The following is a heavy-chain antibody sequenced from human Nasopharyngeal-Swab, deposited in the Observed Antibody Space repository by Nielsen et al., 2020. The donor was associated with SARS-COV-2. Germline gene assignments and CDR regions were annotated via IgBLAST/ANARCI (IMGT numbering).Heavy chain of an antibody. CDR2: IQPGRGP. D-gene: IGHD1-14*01. Sequence: SETLSLTCAVFGGSISDSTWNWIRQPPGKGLEWIGEIQPGRGPLFSRSLQSRVSISVDPSTNQFSLRLTSVTAADTAVYHCARGLSSAVPSPVLGLGPWYTFYYMDVWDKGTTVTVSS. V-gene: IGHV4-34*01. J-gene: IGHJ6*03. CDR1: GGSISDST. CDR3: ARGLSSAVPSPVLGLGPWYTFYYMDV.